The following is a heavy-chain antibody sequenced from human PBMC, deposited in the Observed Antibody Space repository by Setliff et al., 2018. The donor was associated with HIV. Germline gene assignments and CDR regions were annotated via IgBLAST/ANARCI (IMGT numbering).Heavy chain of an antibody. J-gene: IGHJ4*02. CDR2: VSNEGDT. CDR1: GYTFSSYG. CDR3: ARDPRYTSVWFRNGGVDF. D-gene: IGHD6-19*01. V-gene: IGHV1-18*01. Sequence: ASVKVSCKASGYTFSSYGISWVRQAPGQGLEWVEWVSNEGDTNYAQKYQDGVTLTTDTTTTTAYMELRGLRSDDTAVYYCARDPRYTSVWFRNGGVDFWGQGTLVTVSS.